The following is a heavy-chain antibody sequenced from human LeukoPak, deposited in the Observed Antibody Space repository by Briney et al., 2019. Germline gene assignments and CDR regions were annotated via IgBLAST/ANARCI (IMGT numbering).Heavy chain of an antibody. CDR1: GGSFSGYY. CDR3: ASLSATYGSGSYYKRADPDY. Sequence: ASETLSLTCAVYGGSFSGYYWSWIRQPPGKGLEWIGEINHSGSTNYNPSLRSRVTISEDTSKNQFSLKLSSVTAADTAVYYCASLSATYGSGSYYKRADPDYWGQGTLVTVSS. V-gene: IGHV4-34*01. CDR2: INHSGST. D-gene: IGHD3-10*01. J-gene: IGHJ4*02.